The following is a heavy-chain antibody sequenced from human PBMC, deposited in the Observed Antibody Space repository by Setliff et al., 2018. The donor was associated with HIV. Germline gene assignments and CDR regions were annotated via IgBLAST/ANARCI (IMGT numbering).Heavy chain of an antibody. CDR1: GYSISTGYD. D-gene: IGHD3-10*01. CDR2: IYRDGTT. J-gene: IGHJ6*02. V-gene: IGHV4-38-2*02. Sequence: LSLTCSVSGYSISTGYDWGWIRQPPGKGLEWIGNIYRDGTTHYNPSLQSRVTISLDMPKNQISLRLTSLTAADTAVYYCARGGAYGLDVWGQGTAVTVSS. CDR3: ARGGAYGLDV.